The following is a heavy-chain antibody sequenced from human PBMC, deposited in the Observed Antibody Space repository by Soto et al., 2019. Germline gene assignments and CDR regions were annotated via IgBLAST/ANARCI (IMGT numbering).Heavy chain of an antibody. CDR2: IYYSGST. Sequence: SETLSLTCTASGGSVSSGSYYWSWIRQPPGKGLEWIGYIYYSGSTNYNPSLKSRVTISVDTSKNQFSLKLSSVTAADTAVYYCARVPRLRLGELSPRGYWGQGTLVTVSS. D-gene: IGHD3-16*02. J-gene: IGHJ4*02. CDR3: ARVPRLRLGELSPRGY. V-gene: IGHV4-61*01. CDR1: GGSVSSGSYY.